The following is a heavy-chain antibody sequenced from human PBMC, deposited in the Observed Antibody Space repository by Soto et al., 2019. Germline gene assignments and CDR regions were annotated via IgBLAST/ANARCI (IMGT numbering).Heavy chain of an antibody. D-gene: IGHD1-7*01. CDR2: ISANGQGI. J-gene: IGHJ4*02. CDR3: AKDRNYPRDQFHY. Sequence: GGSLRLSCAASGFTFSTYALSWVRQAPGKGLEWVSAISANGQGIYYADSVRGRFTISRDNSKDTIFLHMDSLRAEDTAVYYCAKDRNYPRDQFHYWGQGTLVTVSS. V-gene: IGHV3-23*01. CDR1: GFTFSTYA.